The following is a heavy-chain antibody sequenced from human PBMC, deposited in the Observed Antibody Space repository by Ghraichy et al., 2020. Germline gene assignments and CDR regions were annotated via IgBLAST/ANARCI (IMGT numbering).Heavy chain of an antibody. D-gene: IGHD1-26*01. Sequence: GGSLRLSCEASGFTISSNYMSWVRQAPGKGLEWVSLIYTGDYTFYADSVKGRFTISRDNSKNTLFLQMDSLRAEDTAVYYCARDLEEGGTDYWGQGTLVTVSS. CDR3: ARDLEEGGTDY. CDR2: IYTGDYT. J-gene: IGHJ4*02. V-gene: IGHV3-66*01. CDR1: GFTISSNY.